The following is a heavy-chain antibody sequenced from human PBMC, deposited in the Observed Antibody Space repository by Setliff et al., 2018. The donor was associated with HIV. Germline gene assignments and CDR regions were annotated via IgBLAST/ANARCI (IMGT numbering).Heavy chain of an antibody. CDR3: ARHDSGGYYSLDY. Sequence: KASETLSLTCNVSGGSISSFYWSWIRQPAGKGLEWIGRIYTSGSSNYNPSLRSRVTMSVDTSKNQFSLNLSSVTAADTAMYYCARHDSGGYYSLDYWGQGTLVTVSS. J-gene: IGHJ4*02. V-gene: IGHV4-4*07. CDR1: GGSISSFY. D-gene: IGHD3-22*01. CDR2: IYTSGSS.